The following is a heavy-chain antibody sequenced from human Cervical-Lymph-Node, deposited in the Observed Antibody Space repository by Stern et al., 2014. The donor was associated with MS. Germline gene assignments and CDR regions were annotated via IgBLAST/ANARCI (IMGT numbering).Heavy chain of an antibody. J-gene: IGHJ3*02. CDR2: VSSDGANT. CDR3: ASQI. V-gene: IGHV3-30*01. Sequence: VPLVESGGGVVQPGRSLRLSCAASGFTFSNYAMHWVRQPPGEGLEWVAVVSSDGANTYFADSVKGRFTISRDNSKNTLYLQMNSLKIEDTAIYYCASQIWGQGTMVTVSS. CDR1: GFTFSNYA.